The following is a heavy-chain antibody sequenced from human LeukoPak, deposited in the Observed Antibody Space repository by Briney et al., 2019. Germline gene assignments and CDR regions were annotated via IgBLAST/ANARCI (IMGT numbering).Heavy chain of an antibody. D-gene: IGHD3-10*01. V-gene: IGHV3-11*04. J-gene: IGHJ4*02. CDR2: IGGSGSSGSTI. CDR3: AKDYYGSGSFSY. Sequence: GRSLRLSCAASGFIFSDYYMSWIRQAPGKGLEWIAYIGGSGSSGSTIYHADSVKGRFTISRDNSKNTLYLQMNSLRAEDTAVYYCAKDYYGSGSFSYWGQGTLVTVSS. CDR1: GFIFSDYY.